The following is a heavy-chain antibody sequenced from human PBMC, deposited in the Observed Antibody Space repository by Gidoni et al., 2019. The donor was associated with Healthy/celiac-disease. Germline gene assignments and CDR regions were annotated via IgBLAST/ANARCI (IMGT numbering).Heavy chain of an antibody. D-gene: IGHD3-22*01. J-gene: IGHJ4*02. CDR3: TTVGIVVVPTSDY. V-gene: IGHV3-15*01. Sequence: EVQLVESGGGWVEPGGSLSISCAASGCPFSNAWISWVRQAPGKGLEWVGRIKSKTDGGTTDYAAPVKGIFTISRDDSKNTLYLQMNSLKTEDTAVYYCTTVGIVVVPTSDYWGQGTLVTVSS. CDR2: IKSKTDGGTT. CDR1: GCPFSNAW.